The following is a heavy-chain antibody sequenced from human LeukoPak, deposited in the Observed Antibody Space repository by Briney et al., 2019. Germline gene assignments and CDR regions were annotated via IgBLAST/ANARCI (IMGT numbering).Heavy chain of an antibody. Sequence: PSETLSLTCTVSGDSISSGDYYWSWIRQPAGKGLEWIGRISSSGSTNYNPSLKSRVTISVDTSKNQFSLKLSSVTAADTAVYFCARGPYSYDSSGAFDIWGQGTMVAVSS. CDR2: ISSSGST. V-gene: IGHV4-61*02. CDR3: ARGPYSYDSSGAFDI. CDR1: GDSISSGDYY. D-gene: IGHD3-22*01. J-gene: IGHJ3*02.